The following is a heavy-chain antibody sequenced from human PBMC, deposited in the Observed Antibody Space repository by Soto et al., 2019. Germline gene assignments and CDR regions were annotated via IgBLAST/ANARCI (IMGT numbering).Heavy chain of an antibody. D-gene: IGHD6-13*01. CDR3: AKVGTGKDSRAEEVYFDY. CDR1: GFTFSSYS. Sequence: QVQLVESGGAVVQPGRSLRLSCAASGFTFSSYSMYWVRQAPGKGLEWVAVIWYDGSHKYYADSVKDRFTISRDNSKNTLSMQMNSLRPKDTAVYYCAKVGTGKDSRAEEVYFDYWGQGTLVTVSS. V-gene: IGHV3-33*06. CDR2: IWYDGSHK. J-gene: IGHJ4*02.